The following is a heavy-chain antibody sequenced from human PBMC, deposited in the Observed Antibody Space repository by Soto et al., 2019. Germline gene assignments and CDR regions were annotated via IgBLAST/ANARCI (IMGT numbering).Heavy chain of an antibody. CDR1: GFTVSSNY. V-gene: IGHV3-53*01. CDR3: ARGLTSSSWPDFDY. D-gene: IGHD6-13*01. J-gene: IGHJ4*02. CDR2: IYSGGST. Sequence: GGSLRLSCAASGFTVSSNYMSWVRQAPGKGLEWVSVIYSGGSTYYADSVKGRFTISRDNSKNTLYLQMNSLRAEDTAVYYCARGLTSSSWPDFDYWGQGTLVTVSS.